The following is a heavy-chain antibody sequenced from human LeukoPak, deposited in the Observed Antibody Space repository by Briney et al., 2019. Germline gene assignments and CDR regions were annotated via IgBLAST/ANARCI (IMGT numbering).Heavy chain of an antibody. Sequence: GGSLRLSCAASGFTFSSYEMNWVRQAPGKGLEWVSYISSSGSTIYYADSVKGRFTISRDNAKNSLYLQMNSLRAEDTAVYYCASLYYGSGSYYRWGQATLVTV. J-gene: IGHJ4*02. CDR2: ISSSGSTI. V-gene: IGHV3-48*03. D-gene: IGHD3-10*01. CDR1: GFTFSSYE. CDR3: ASLYYGSGSYYR.